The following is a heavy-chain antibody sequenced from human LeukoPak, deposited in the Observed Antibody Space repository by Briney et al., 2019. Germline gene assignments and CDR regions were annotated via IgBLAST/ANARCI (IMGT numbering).Heavy chain of an antibody. CDR1: GFTLRSYA. D-gene: IGHD1-20*01. CDR2: MSGSVGGT. V-gene: IGHV3-23*01. J-gene: IGHJ4*02. CDR3: TRLTGSTPHVDY. Sequence: GGSLRLSCAASGFTLRSYAMSWVRQSPGKGLESVSGMSGSVGGTYYADSVKGRFTISRDNAQNTLYLQMNSLRAEDTAVYYCTRLTGSTPHVDYWGQGTLVTVS.